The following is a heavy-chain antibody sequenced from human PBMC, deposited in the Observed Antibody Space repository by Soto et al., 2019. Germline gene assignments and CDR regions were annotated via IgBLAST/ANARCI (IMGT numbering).Heavy chain of an antibody. Sequence: QVQLQESGPGLVKPSETLSLTCTVSGDFISSHYWSWIRQPPGKGLEWIGYVYHNGKTDSNPSLKGPVTLSMEQSKNPISLTPASVTGADTALYFCSRPRGTTPGGWDLDPWGRGPPVTVPS. D-gene: IGHD2-2*01. CDR3: SRPRGTTPGGWDLDP. CDR1: GDFISSHY. V-gene: IGHV4-59*08. J-gene: IGHJ2*01. CDR2: VYHNGKT.